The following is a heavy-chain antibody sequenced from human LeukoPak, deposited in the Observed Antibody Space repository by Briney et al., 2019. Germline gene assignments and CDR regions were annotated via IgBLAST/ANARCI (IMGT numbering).Heavy chain of an antibody. V-gene: IGHV4-4*07. CDR3: ARAPGYCSGGSCYTRGPFDY. Sequence: PSETLSLTCTVSGGSISSYYWSWIRQPAGKGLEWIGSIYTSGSTNYNPSLKSRVTMSVDTSKNQFSLKLSSVTAADTAVYYCARAPGYCSGGSCYTRGPFDYWGQGTLVTVSS. CDR1: GGSISSYY. CDR2: IYTSGST. J-gene: IGHJ4*02. D-gene: IGHD2-15*01.